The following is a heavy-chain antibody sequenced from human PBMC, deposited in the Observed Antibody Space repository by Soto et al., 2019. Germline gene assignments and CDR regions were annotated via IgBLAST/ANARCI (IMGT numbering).Heavy chain of an antibody. CDR3: ARIMVRQVITYSTDYHGMDV. CDR2: ISRRDSDT. J-gene: IGHJ6*02. CDR1: AYSFSYYC. V-gene: IGHV5-51*01. D-gene: IGHD3-10*01. Sequence: PGESLKISCKGSAYSFSYYCIGWGRQMPGKRPGWIGSISRRDSDTRYSPSFQGQVTISADKYNSTAFLQRSSLKASDTVMYYCARIMVRQVITYSTDYHGMDVWGQGTTVTV.